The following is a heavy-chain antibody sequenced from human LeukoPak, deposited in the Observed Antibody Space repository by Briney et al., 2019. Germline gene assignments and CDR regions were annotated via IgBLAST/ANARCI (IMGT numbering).Heavy chain of an antibody. J-gene: IGHJ4*02. CDR2: ISGSGTST. V-gene: IGHV3-23*01. Sequence: GASLRLSCAASGFTFSSYAMSWVRQAPGKGPEWVSAISGSGTSTYYAASVKGRFTISRDNAKNSLYLQMNSLRAEDTAVYYCAREEQLAYFDYWGQGTLVTVSS. CDR1: GFTFSSYA. D-gene: IGHD6-13*01. CDR3: AREEQLAYFDY.